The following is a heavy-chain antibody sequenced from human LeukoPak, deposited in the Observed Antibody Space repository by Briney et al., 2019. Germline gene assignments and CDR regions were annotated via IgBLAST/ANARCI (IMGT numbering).Heavy chain of an antibody. CDR2: INSDGSIT. J-gene: IGHJ4*02. CDR3: ARERRYSGYSDY. V-gene: IGHV3-74*01. CDR1: GFTFSSYW. D-gene: IGHD5-12*01. Sequence: PGGSLRLSCATSGFTFSSYWMHWVRQVPGRGLVWVSRINSDGSITDYADSVKGRFTIARDTAQNTLHLQMNSLRAEDTAVYYCARERRYSGYSDYWGQGTLVTVSS.